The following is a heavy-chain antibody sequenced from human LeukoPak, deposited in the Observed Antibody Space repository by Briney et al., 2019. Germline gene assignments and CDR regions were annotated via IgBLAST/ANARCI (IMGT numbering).Heavy chain of an antibody. V-gene: IGHV1-3*01. Sequence: ASVKVSCKASGYTFSSYALHWVRQAPGQRLEWMGWINAGKGNTKYSQKFQGRVTITRDTSATTAYMELSSLRSEDTAVYYCARGDILTGYRYYFDYWGQGTLVTVSS. CDR3: ARGDILTGYRYYFDY. J-gene: IGHJ4*02. CDR1: GYTFSSYA. CDR2: INAGKGNT. D-gene: IGHD3-9*01.